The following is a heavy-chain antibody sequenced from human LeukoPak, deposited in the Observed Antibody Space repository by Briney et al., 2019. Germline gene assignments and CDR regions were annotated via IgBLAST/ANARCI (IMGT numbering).Heavy chain of an antibody. V-gene: IGHV1-46*01. CDR3: ARDLPVVVTANDAFDI. CDR2: INPSGGDT. D-gene: IGHD2-21*02. CDR1: GYTFTSYY. Sequence: ASVKVSCKASGYTFTSYYMHWVRQAPGQGLEWMGIINPSGGDTGYAQKFQGRVTMTRDASTSTVYMELSSLRSEDTAVYYCARDLPVVVTANDAFDIWGQGTMVTVSS. J-gene: IGHJ3*02.